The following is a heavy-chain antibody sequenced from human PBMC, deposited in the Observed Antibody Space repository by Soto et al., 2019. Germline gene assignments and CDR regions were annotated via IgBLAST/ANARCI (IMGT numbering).Heavy chain of an antibody. V-gene: IGHV1-46*01. CDR1: GYTFTSYY. CDR2: INPTGGST. J-gene: IGHJ6*02. Sequence: QVQLVQSGAEVKKPGASVKVSCKASGYTFTSYYIHCVRQAPGQGLEWMGVINPTGGSTSYAQKFQDRVTMTRDTSTSTVYMELSSLRSEGTAVYYCARVRGGELYDGMDVWGQGTTVTVSS. CDR3: ARVRGGELYDGMDV. D-gene: IGHD3-10*01.